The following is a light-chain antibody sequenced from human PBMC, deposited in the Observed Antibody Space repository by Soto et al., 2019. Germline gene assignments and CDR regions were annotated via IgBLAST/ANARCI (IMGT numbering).Light chain of an antibody. J-gene: IGKJ5*01. CDR3: QQRSNWPIT. Sequence: VLTQSPDSLSLSPGERATLFCRSNQYISTKLAWYQQKPGRAPRLLFSGASSRATDTPDRFSGSGSGTDFTLIISSLEPEDFAVYYCQQRSNWPITFGQGTRLEIK. CDR2: GAS. CDR1: QYISTK. V-gene: IGKV3-11*01.